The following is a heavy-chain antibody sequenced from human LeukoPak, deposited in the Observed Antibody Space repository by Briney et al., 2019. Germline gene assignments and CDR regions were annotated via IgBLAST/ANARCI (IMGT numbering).Heavy chain of an antibody. CDR3: ARDTYYYDSSGYYSYGMDV. D-gene: IGHD3-22*01. CDR1: GYTFTGYY. CDR2: INPNSGGT. Sequence: ASVKVSCKASGYTFTGYYMHWVRQAPGRGLEWMGWINPNSGGTNYAQKFQGRVTMTRDTAISTAHMELSRLRSDDTAVYYCARDTYYYDSSGYYSYGMDVWGQGTTVTVSS. J-gene: IGHJ6*02. V-gene: IGHV1-2*02.